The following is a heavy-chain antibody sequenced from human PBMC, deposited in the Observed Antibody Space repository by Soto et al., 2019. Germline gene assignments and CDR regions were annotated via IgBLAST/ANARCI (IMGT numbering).Heavy chain of an antibody. V-gene: IGHV3-30-3*01. J-gene: IGHJ4*02. D-gene: IGHD3-10*01. CDR3: ARDGAGYYGSGSYPDY. CDR2: ISYDGSHK. Sequence: QVELVESGGGVVQPGTSLRLSCAASGFSFSYYAMYWVRQAPGKGLEWVAVISYDGSHKSYGDSVKGRFTISRDDSKSTWYLQMNSLRAEDTAVYYCARDGAGYYGSGSYPDYWGQGTLVTVSS. CDR1: GFSFSYYA.